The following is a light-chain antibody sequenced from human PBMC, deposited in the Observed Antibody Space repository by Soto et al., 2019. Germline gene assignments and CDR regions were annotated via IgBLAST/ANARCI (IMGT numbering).Light chain of an antibody. CDR2: DAS. CDR1: HDIGNY. V-gene: IGKV1-33*01. Sequence: DIQMTESPSSLSASVGDRVTITCQASHDIGNYLNWYQQRPGKAPKLLILDASSLDTGVPSRFSGSGSGTDFTFTISSLQSEDIATYYCQQYYNVPITFGQGTRLE. J-gene: IGKJ5*01. CDR3: QQYYNVPIT.